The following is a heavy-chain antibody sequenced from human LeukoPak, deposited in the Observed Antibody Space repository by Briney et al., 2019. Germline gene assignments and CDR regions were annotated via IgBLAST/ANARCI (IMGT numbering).Heavy chain of an antibody. J-gene: IGHJ3*02. D-gene: IGHD3-22*01. CDR1: GFTFRSYG. Sequence: PGGSLRLSCAASGFTFRSYGMQWVRQAPGKGPEWVAVIWHDGSKKYYADSVKGRFTISRDNSKNTLYLQMNSLRAEDTAVYYCARDSGYYLLYIWGQGTMVTVSS. CDR3: ARDSGYYLLYI. CDR2: IWHDGSKK. V-gene: IGHV3-33*01.